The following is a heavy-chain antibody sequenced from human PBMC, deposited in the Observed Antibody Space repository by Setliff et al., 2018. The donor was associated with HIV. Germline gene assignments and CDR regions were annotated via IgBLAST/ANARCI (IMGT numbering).Heavy chain of an antibody. CDR2: IWADEITK. V-gene: IGHV3-33*01. CDR1: GFTFSPYA. Sequence: GGSLRLSCATSGFTFSPYAIHWVRQAPGMGLEWVAMIWADEITKFYADSVKGRFTISRDNAKNSLYLQMNSLRAEDTAVYYCARDAPGGGGNSGHYLYGIDVWGQGTAVTVSS. CDR3: ARDAPGGGGNSGHYLYGIDV. D-gene: IGHD2-21*02. J-gene: IGHJ6*02.